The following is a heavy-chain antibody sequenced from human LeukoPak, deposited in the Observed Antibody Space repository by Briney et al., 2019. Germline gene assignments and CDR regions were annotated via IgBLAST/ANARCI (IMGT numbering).Heavy chain of an antibody. CDR1: GYTLTELS. V-gene: IGHV1-24*01. CDR3: ATVSGGIVVVPAAIWFDP. CDR2: FDPEDGET. J-gene: IGHJ5*02. Sequence: ASVKVSCKVSGYTLTELSMHWVRQAPGKGLEWMGGFDPEDGETIYAQKFQGRVTMTEDTSTDTAYMELSSLRSEDTAVYYCATVSGGIVVVPAAIWFDPWGQGTLVTVS. D-gene: IGHD2-2*01.